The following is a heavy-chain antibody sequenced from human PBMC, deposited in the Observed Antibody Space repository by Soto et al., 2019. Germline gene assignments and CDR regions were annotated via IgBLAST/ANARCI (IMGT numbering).Heavy chain of an antibody. J-gene: IGHJ6*02. Sequence: SETLSLTCAVSGGSISSSNWWSWVRQPPGKGLEWIGEIYHSGSTNYNPSLKSRVTISVDKSKNQFSLKLNSVTAADTAVYYCARDRMVRGVKLMASFDGMDVWGQGTTVTVSS. CDR1: GGSISSSNW. D-gene: IGHD3-10*01. V-gene: IGHV4-4*02. CDR2: IYHSGST. CDR3: ARDRMVRGVKLMASFDGMDV.